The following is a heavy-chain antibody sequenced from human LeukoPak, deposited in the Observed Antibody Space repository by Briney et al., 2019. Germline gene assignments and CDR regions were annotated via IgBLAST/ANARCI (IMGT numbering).Heavy chain of an antibody. CDR1: GYSFTSYY. D-gene: IGHD3-10*01. CDR2: VNPSGGST. CDR3: ARERSYYASGSSPPDY. Sequence: ASVKVSCTASGYSFTSYYLHWVRQAPGQGLEWMAIVNPSGGSTSYAQKFQGRVTMTRDTSTSTVYMELSSLRFEDTAVYYCARERSYYASGSSPPDYWGQGTLVTVSS. J-gene: IGHJ4*02. V-gene: IGHV1-46*01.